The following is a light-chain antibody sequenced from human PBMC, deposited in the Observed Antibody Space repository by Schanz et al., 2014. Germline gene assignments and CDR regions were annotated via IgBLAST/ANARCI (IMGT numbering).Light chain of an antibody. V-gene: IGKV3-20*01. CDR2: GAS. CDR1: QSISSY. CDR3: QQYGSSALT. Sequence: EIVLTQSPGTLSVSPGERATLSCRASQSISSYLAWYQQQPGQAPRLLIYGASNRASGIPDRFSGSGSGTDFTLSISRLDPEDFAVYYCQQYGSSALTFGGGTKVEIK. J-gene: IGKJ4*01.